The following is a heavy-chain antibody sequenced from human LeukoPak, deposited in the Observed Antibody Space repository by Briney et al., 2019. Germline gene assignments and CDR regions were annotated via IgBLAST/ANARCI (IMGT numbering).Heavy chain of an antibody. V-gene: IGHV3-48*01. J-gene: IGHJ4*02. Sequence: GGSLRLSCAASGFTFSSYSMNWVRQAPGKGLEWVSYISSSSSTIYYADSVKVRFTISRDNAKNSLYLQMNSLRAEDTAVYYCARDLDHYYDSSGYEDYWGQGTLVTVSS. CDR3: ARDLDHYYDSSGYEDY. D-gene: IGHD3-22*01. CDR1: GFTFSSYS. CDR2: ISSSSSTI.